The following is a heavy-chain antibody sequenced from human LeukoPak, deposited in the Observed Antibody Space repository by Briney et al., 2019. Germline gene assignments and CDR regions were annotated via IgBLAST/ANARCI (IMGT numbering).Heavy chain of an antibody. V-gene: IGHV3-9*01. CDR2: ISWNSGSI. D-gene: IGHD4-17*01. Sequence: GGSLRLSCAASGFTFDDYAMHWVRQAPGKGLARASGISWNSGSIGYADSVKGRFTISRDNAKNSLYLQMNSLRAEDTALYYCATSQGVTTDFDYWGQGTLVTVSS. CDR1: GFTFDDYA. CDR3: ATSQGVTTDFDY. J-gene: IGHJ4*02.